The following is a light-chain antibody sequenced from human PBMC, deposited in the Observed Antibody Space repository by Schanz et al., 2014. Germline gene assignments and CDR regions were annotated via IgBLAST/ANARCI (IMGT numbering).Light chain of an antibody. Sequence: EIVMTQSPATLSVSPGEGATLSCRASQSVSNNLAWYQQRPGQAPRLLIYGASSRATGIPDRFSGSGSGTDFTLTISRLEPEDFAVYYCQHYGGSPWTFGQGTKVEIK. CDR3: QHYGGSPWT. CDR1: QSVSNN. CDR2: GAS. J-gene: IGKJ1*01. V-gene: IGKV3-20*01.